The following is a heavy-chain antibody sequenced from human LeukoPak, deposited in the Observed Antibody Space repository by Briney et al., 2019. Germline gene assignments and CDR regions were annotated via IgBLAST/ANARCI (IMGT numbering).Heavy chain of an antibody. CDR1: VYTFTSYY. CDR2: INPSGGST. D-gene: IGHD2-2*01. Sequence: ASVKVSCKASVYTFTSYYMHWVRQAPGQGLEWMGIINPSGGSTSYAQKFQGRVTMTRDTSTSTVYMELSSLRSEDTAVYYCARESKVVPAAGYFDYWGQGTLVTVSS. J-gene: IGHJ4*02. V-gene: IGHV1-46*01. CDR3: ARESKVVPAAGYFDY.